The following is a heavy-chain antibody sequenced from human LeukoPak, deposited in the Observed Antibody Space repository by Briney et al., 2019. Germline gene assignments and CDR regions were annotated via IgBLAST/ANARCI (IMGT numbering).Heavy chain of an antibody. Sequence: SETLSLTCTVSGGSISSYYWSWIRQPPGKGLEWIGYIYYSGSTNYNPSLKSRVTISVDTSKNQFSLKLSSVTAADTAVYYCASLDYGDREYYFDYWGQGTLVTVSS. V-gene: IGHV4-59*01. CDR3: ASLDYGDREYYFDY. J-gene: IGHJ4*02. CDR2: IYYSGST. D-gene: IGHD4-17*01. CDR1: GGSISSYY.